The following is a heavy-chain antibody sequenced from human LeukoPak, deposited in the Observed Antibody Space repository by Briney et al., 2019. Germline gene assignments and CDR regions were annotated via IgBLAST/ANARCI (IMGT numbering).Heavy chain of an antibody. CDR1: GFTFNIYA. CDR3: VRDRPNYYDSSGHYYRRDGDY. Sequence: PGRSLRLSCAASGFTFNIYAMSWVRQTPGKGLEWVSSITSLDGTTYYTDSVKGRFTISRDNSENTLYLQMNSLRAEDTAIYYCVRDRPNYYDSSGHYYRRDGDYWGQGTLVTVSS. J-gene: IGHJ4*02. CDR2: ITSLDGTT. V-gene: IGHV3-23*01. D-gene: IGHD3-22*01.